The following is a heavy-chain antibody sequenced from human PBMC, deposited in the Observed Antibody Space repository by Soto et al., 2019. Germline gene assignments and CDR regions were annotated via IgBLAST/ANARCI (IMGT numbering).Heavy chain of an antibody. CDR3: ARDSSGYDFGFDL. J-gene: IGHJ4*02. D-gene: IGHD5-12*01. Sequence: QVRLVESGGGLVKPGGSLRLACAASGFTFGNYYMGWIRLAPGKGLEGVSYSSRSADAIYYPDSAKGRVTISSDNAKNSLFLQMNSLRVEDTAVYYCARDSSGYDFGFDLWGQGTLVTVSS. CDR2: SSRSADAI. V-gene: IGHV3-11*01. CDR1: GFTFGNYY.